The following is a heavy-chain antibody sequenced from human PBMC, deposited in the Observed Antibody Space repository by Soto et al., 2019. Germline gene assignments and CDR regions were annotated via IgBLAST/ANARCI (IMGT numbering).Heavy chain of an antibody. V-gene: IGHV1-18*01. CDR1: GYTFTSYG. Sequence: ASVKVSCKASGYTFTSYGISWVRRAPGQGLDWMGWISAYNGNTKYAQDLQGRVTMTTDTSTSTAYMELRSLRSDDTAVYYCARFSGGSYNTYYFYYGMDVWGQGTTDTVSS. CDR2: ISAYNGNT. J-gene: IGHJ6*02. CDR3: ARFSGGSYNTYYFYYGMDV. D-gene: IGHD2-15*01.